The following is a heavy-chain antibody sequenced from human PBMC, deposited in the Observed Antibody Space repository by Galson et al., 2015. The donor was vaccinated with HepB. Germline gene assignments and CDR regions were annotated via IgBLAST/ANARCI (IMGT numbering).Heavy chain of an antibody. Sequence: TLSLTCTVSGGSISSGDYYWSWIRQPPGKGLEWIGYIYYSGSTYYNPSLKSRVTISVDTSKNQFSLKLSSVTAADTAVYYCARGESFGVVITLFDYWGQGTLVTVSS. CDR3: ARGESFGVVITLFDY. D-gene: IGHD3-3*01. CDR2: IYYSGST. CDR1: GGSISSGDYY. J-gene: IGHJ4*02. V-gene: IGHV4-30-4*01.